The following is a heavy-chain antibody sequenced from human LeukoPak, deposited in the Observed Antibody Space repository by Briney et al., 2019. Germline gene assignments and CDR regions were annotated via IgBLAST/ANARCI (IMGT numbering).Heavy chain of an antibody. V-gene: IGHV1-69*04. CDR1: GGTFSSYA. Sequence: GSSVKVSCKASGGTFSSYAISWVRQAPGQGLEWMGRIIPILGIANYAQKFQGRVTITADKSTSTAYMELSSLRSEDTAVYYCASYPSYSSSWYHYWGQGTLVTVSS. CDR3: ASYPSYSSSWYHY. CDR2: IIPILGIA. J-gene: IGHJ4*02. D-gene: IGHD6-13*01.